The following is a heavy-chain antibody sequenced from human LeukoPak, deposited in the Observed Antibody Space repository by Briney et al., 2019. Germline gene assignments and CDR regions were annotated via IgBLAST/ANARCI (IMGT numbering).Heavy chain of an antibody. CDR2: VNPSSGDT. J-gene: IGHJ4*02. CDR1: GYTFTSYN. D-gene: IGHD3-16*01. V-gene: IGHV1-46*01. CDR3: ARRSVTFSFDY. Sequence: GASVKVSCKTSGYTFTSYNMHWVRLAPGQGLEWMGVVNPSSGDTSFEQKFQGRVTMTRDTSTNTVYMELSSLRSEDTAVYYCARRSVTFSFDYWGQGTPVTVSS.